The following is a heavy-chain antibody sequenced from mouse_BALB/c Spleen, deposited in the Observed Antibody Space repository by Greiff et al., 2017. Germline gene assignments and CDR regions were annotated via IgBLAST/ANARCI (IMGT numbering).Heavy chain of an antibody. Sequence: DVMLVESGGGLVKPGGSLKLSCAASGFAFSSYAMSWVRQTPEKRLEWVASISSGGSTYYPDSVKGRFTISRDNARNILYLQMSSLRSEDTAMYYCARGYGNYLYYAMDYWGQGTSVTVSS. CDR2: ISSGGST. J-gene: IGHJ4*01. D-gene: IGHD2-10*02. CDR3: ARGYGNYLYYAMDY. CDR1: GFAFSSYA. V-gene: IGHV5-6-5*01.